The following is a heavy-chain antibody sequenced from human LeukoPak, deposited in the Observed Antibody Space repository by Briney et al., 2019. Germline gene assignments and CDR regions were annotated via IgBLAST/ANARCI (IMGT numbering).Heavy chain of an antibody. D-gene: IGHD3-22*01. V-gene: IGHV4-38-2*02. CDR2: FYHGGST. Sequence: SETLSLTCTVSGYSISTGYYWDWIRQPPGKGLEWIGTFYHGGSTYYNPSLKSRVTISVDTSKNQFSLKLSSVTAADTAVYYCARIKTYYYDSSGYYYDYWGQGTLVTVSS. J-gene: IGHJ4*02. CDR3: ARIKTYYYDSSGYYYDY. CDR1: GYSISTGYY.